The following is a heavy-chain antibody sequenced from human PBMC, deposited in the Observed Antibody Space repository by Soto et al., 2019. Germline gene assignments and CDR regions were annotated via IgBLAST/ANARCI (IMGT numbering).Heavy chain of an antibody. CDR3: AKGFGGTYTYYYYAMDV. CDR2: IRGSGGTT. Sequence: GGSLRLSCAASGFTFSNYAMYWVRQATGKGLEWVSTIRGSGGTTYYADSVKGRFTISRDNSKDALCLQMNTLRGEDTAVYYCAKGFGGTYTYYYYAMDVWGQGTTVTVSS. J-gene: IGHJ6*02. D-gene: IGHD2-15*01. V-gene: IGHV3-23*01. CDR1: GFTFSNYA.